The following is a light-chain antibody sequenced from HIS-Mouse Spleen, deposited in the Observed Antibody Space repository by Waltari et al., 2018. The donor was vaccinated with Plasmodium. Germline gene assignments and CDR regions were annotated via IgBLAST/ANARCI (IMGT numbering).Light chain of an antibody. J-gene: IGLJ1*01. V-gene: IGLV1-40*01. CDR3: QSYDSSLSRV. CDR2: GNS. Sequence: QSVLTQPPSVSGAPGQRVTISCTGSSSNIGAGYDVHWYQQLPGTAPKLLIHGNSNRPSGGPDRFSGAKSGTSAALAITGLQAEDEADYYCQSYDSSLSRVFGTGTKVTVL. CDR1: SSNIGAGYD.